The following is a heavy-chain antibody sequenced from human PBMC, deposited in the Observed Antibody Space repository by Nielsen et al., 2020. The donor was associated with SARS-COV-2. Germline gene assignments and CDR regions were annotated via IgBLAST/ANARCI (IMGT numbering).Heavy chain of an antibody. Sequence: GSLRLSCAASGFTFGDAIIHWVRQASGKGLEWVGRIRSKTNNYETSYAASVKGRFTISRDVSKNMAYLQMSRLKTDDTAVYYCKHYYDMDVWGQGTTVTVSS. V-gene: IGHV3-73*01. CDR2: IRSKTNNYET. J-gene: IGHJ6*02. CDR1: GFTFGDAI. CDR3: KHYYDMDV. D-gene: IGHD2-21*01.